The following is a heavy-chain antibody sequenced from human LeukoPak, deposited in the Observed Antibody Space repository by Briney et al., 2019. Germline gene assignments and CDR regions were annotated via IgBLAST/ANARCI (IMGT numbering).Heavy chain of an antibody. CDR2: IYYSGST. J-gene: IGHJ4*02. V-gene: IGHV4-39*01. D-gene: IGHD4-17*01. Sequence: SETLSLTCTVSGGSISSSSYYWGWIRQPPGKGLEWIGSIYYSGSTYYNPSLKSRVTISVDTSKNQFSLKLSSVTAEDTAVYYCASLMTTVTTFDYWDQGTLVTVSS. CDR1: GGSISSSSYY. CDR3: ASLMTTVTTFDY.